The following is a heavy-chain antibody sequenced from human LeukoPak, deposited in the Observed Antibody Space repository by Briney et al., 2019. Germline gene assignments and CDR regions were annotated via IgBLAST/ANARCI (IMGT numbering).Heavy chain of an antibody. D-gene: IGHD6-13*01. J-gene: IGHJ4*02. CDR3: ARSGSKDRAAAGYFDY. CDR1: GGSISSGGYY. CDR2: IYYSGST. V-gene: IGHV4-31*03. Sequence: SETLSLTCTVSGGSISSGGYYWSWIRQHPGKGLEWIGYIYYSGSTYYNPSLKSRVTISVDTSKNQFSLKLSPVTAADTAVYYCARSGSKDRAAAGYFDYWGQGTLVTVSS.